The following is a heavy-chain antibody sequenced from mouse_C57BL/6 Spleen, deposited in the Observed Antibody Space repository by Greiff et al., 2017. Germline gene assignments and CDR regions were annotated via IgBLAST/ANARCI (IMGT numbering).Heavy chain of an antibody. V-gene: IGHV5-12*01. D-gene: IGHD1-1*01. CDR2: ISNGGGST. Sequence: EVKLMESGGGLVQPGGSLKLSCAASGFTFSDYYMYWVRQTPEKRLEWVAYISNGGGSTYYPDTVKGRFTISRDNAKNTLYLQMSRLKSEDTAMYYCARHYYGSLYAMDYWGQGTSVTVSS. CDR3: ARHYYGSLYAMDY. J-gene: IGHJ4*01. CDR1: GFTFSDYY.